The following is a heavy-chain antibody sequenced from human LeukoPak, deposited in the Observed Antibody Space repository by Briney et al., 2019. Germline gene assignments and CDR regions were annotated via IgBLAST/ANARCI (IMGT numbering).Heavy chain of an antibody. CDR3: ARGVGRWFDP. CDR2: INPNSGGT. D-gene: IGHD1-26*01. V-gene: IGHV1-2*06. Sequence: ASVKVSCKASGYTFTGYYMDWVRQAPGQGLEWMGRINPNSGGTNYAKKFQGRVSMTRDKSIRKDYMELSRQRDGDTAVYYCARGVGRWFDPWGQGTLVTVSS. CDR1: GYTFTGYY. J-gene: IGHJ5*02.